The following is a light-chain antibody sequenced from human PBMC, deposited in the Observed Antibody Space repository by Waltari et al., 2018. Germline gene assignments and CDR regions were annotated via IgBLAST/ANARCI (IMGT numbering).Light chain of an antibody. J-gene: IGLJ2*01. V-gene: IGLV3-9*01. CDR2: RDS. CDR3: QVWDSTTVI. Sequence: SYELTQPLSVSVALGQTARMTCGGNNIGSKNVHWYQQKPGQAPVLVIDRDSDRPSGCPGRFSGASSGNTAALTSSRAQAGDEADYYCQVWDSTTVIFGGGTKLTVL. CDR1: NIGSKN.